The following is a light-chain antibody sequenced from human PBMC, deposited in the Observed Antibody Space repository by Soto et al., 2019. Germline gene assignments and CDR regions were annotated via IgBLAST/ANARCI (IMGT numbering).Light chain of an antibody. Sequence: QSALTQPASVSGSPGQSITISCTGTTSDFGFYNYVSWYQHHPGKAPKLLIYEVTNRHSGVSNRFSGSKSGNTASLTISGLQAEDGADYYCSSYTSSTDYVFGTGTRSPS. J-gene: IGLJ1*01. CDR3: SSYTSSTDYV. CDR1: TSDFGFYNY. CDR2: EVT. V-gene: IGLV2-14*01.